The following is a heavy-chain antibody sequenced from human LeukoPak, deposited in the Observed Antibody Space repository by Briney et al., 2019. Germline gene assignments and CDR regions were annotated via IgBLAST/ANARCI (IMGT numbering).Heavy chain of an antibody. CDR2: IYPGDSDT. J-gene: IGHJ4*02. CDR3: ARIQGIAAADIRNYYFDY. CDR1: GFRFTSYW. D-gene: IGHD6-13*01. V-gene: IGHV5-51*01. Sequence: GESLKISCQGSGFRFTSYWIGWVRQMPGKGLEWIGIIYPGDSDTRYSPSFQGQVTISADKSISTAYLQWSSLKASDTAMYYCARIQGIAAADIRNYYFDYWGQGTLVTVSS.